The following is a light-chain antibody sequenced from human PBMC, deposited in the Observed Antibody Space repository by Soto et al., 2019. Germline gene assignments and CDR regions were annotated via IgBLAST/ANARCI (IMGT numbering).Light chain of an antibody. Sequence: QCVLTQPPSVSATPGQRVTISCSGTSSTIGINTVAWYRGLPGAAPKLLFESNNERPSGVPDRFSGSKSGSSASLAISGLQSEDEAAYYCAAWDDSLNSPRMLFGGGTKLTVL. CDR3: AAWDDSLNSPRML. CDR1: SSTIGINT. J-gene: IGLJ2*01. V-gene: IGLV1-44*01. CDR2: SNN.